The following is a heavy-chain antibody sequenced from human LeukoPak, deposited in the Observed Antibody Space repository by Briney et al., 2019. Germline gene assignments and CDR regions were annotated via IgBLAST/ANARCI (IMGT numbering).Heavy chain of an antibody. J-gene: IGHJ4*02. CDR3: ARESTSLDY. CDR1: GFTFSNFW. V-gene: IGHV3-30*01. D-gene: IGHD2-2*01. Sequence: TGGSLRLSCAASGFTFSNFWMSWVRQAPGKGLEWVAVISYDGSNKYYADSVKGRFTISRDNSKNTLYLQMNSLRAEDTAVYYCARESTSLDYWGQGTLVTVSS. CDR2: ISYDGSNK.